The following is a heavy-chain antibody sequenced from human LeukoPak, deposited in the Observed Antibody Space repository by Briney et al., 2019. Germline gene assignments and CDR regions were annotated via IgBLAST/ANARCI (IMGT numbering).Heavy chain of an antibody. CDR1: GFTFNTYD. V-gene: IGHV3-33*06. CDR2: IWYDGSSK. Sequence: GGSLRLSCAASGFTFNTYDMRWVRQAPGKGLEWVAVIWYDGSSKYYADSVKGRFTISRDNSKNTLYLQMNSLRAEDTAVYYCAKSIAVAGPYGMDVWGQGTTVTVSS. D-gene: IGHD6-19*01. CDR3: AKSIAVAGPYGMDV. J-gene: IGHJ6*02.